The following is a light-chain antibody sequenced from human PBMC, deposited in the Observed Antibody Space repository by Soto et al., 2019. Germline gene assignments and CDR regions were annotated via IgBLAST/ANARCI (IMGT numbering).Light chain of an antibody. J-gene: IGKJ4*01. Sequence: EIVLTQSPGTLSLSPGERATLSCRASQSVSSSYLAWYQQKPGQAPRLLIYGASSRATGIPDRFSGSASGTDFTLTISRLEPEDFAVYYCQQYGSSLFTFGGGTKVEIK. CDR3: QQYGSSLFT. CDR2: GAS. V-gene: IGKV3-20*01. CDR1: QSVSSSY.